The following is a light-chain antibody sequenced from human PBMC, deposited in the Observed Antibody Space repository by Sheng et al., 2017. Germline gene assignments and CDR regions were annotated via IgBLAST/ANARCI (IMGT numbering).Light chain of an antibody. CDR3: QQYNNWPPLT. Sequence: EIVMTQSPATLSVSPGERATLSCRASHSVSSNLAWYQQKPGQAPXLLVYGASTRATGIPARFSGSGSGTEFTLTISSLQSEDFAVYYCQQYNNWPPLTFGGGTKVEIK. J-gene: IGKJ4*01. CDR1: HSVSSN. V-gene: IGKV3-15*01. CDR2: GAS.